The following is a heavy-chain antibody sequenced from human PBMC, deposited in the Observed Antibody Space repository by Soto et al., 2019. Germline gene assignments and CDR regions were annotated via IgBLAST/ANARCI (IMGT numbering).Heavy chain of an antibody. V-gene: IGHV1-18*01. Sequence: QVQLVQSGAEVKKPGASVKVSCKASGYTFTSYGISWVRQAPGQGLEWMGWINAYNGNTKNAQKLQGRVTMTTDTSTSTAYTELRSLRSDDTAVYYCARDAAIGMNDYWGQGTLVTVSS. J-gene: IGHJ4*02. CDR2: INAYNGNT. CDR3: ARDAAIGMNDY. D-gene: IGHD1-20*01. CDR1: GYTFTSYG.